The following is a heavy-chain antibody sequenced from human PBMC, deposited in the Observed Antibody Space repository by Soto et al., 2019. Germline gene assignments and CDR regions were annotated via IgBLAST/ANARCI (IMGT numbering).Heavy chain of an antibody. CDR2: LNTGGAT. CDR1: GFSVSDNY. D-gene: IGHD4-17*01. V-gene: IGHV3-53*01. Sequence: EVQLVESGGGLIQPGGSLRLTCAASGFSVSDNYMNWDRQAPGKGLQWVSLLNTGGATFYAHSVKGRFTISTDSSKNTLYLQMESLRAEETAVYDCAGQMANGDGDPNDALEIWGQGTGVSVSS. CDR3: AGQMANGDGDPNDALEI. J-gene: IGHJ3*02.